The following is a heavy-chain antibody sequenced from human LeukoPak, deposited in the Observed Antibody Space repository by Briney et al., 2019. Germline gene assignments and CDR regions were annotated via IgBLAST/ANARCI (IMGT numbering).Heavy chain of an antibody. V-gene: IGHV3-23*01. CDR3: AKKEGDTYFSWYMDV. D-gene: IGHD2-21*01. J-gene: IGHJ6*03. Sequence: GGSLRLSCAASGFTFSSFDMSWVRQAPGKGLVWVSGIIGSGRTTFYADSVKGRFTISRDNSKNTLYMQMNSLRAEDTAIYYCAKKEGDTYFSWYMDVWGKGTTVTVSS. CDR1: GFTFSSFD. CDR2: IIGSGRTT.